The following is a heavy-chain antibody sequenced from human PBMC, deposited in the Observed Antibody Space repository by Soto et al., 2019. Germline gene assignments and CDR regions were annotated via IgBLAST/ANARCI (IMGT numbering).Heavy chain of an antibody. CDR1: GGSISSYY. V-gene: IGHV4-59*01. CDR2: IYYTGST. CDR3: ARGGTVVNGFDY. J-gene: IGHJ4*02. D-gene: IGHD2-15*01. Sequence: PSETLSLTCTVSGGSISSYYWSWIRQPPGMELQWIGYIYYTGSTNYNPSLKSRVTISVDTSKNQFSLRLSSVTAADTAVYYCARGGTVVNGFDYWGQGTLVTVSS.